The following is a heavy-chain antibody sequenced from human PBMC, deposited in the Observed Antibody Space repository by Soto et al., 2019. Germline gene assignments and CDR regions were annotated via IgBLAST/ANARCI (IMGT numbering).Heavy chain of an antibody. J-gene: IGHJ4*02. CDR3: TRSGGSYSVGY. Sequence: EVQLVESGGGLVQPGESLKLSCAASGFTLSGSAVHWVRQASGKGLEWVGRIRSKTHSYATEYIASVKGRFTMSRDESKSTAYPQMNRLTTDDTAVYYCTRSGGSYSVGYWGQGTLVTVSS. CDR1: GFTLSGSA. V-gene: IGHV3-73*02. CDR2: IRSKTHSYAT. D-gene: IGHD1-26*01.